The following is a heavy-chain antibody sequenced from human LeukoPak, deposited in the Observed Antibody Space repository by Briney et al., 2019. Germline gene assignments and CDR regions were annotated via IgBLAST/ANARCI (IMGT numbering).Heavy chain of an antibody. CDR3: ARVTRAKVSNHFQH. CDR2: ISAYNGNT. D-gene: IGHD3-10*01. Sequence: GASVKVSCKASGYTFTSYGIRWVRQAPGQGLEWMGWISAYNGNTNYAQKLQGRVTMTTDTSTSTAYMELRSLRSDDTAVYYCARVTRAKVSNHFQHWGQGTLVTVSS. J-gene: IGHJ1*01. V-gene: IGHV1-18*01. CDR1: GYTFTSYG.